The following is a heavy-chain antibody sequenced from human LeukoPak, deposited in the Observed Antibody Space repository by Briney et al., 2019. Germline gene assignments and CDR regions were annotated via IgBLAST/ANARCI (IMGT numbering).Heavy chain of an antibody. CDR2: IYTSGST. V-gene: IGHV4-4*07. Sequence: PSETLSLTCTVSGDSITGSSYYWGWIRQPAGKGLEWIGRIYTSGSTNYNPPLKSRVTMSVDTSKNQFSLKLSSVTAADTAVYYCARNIVVVPAAVGGGWFDPWGQGTLVTVSS. CDR1: GDSITGSSYY. CDR3: ARNIVVVPAAVGGGWFDP. J-gene: IGHJ5*02. D-gene: IGHD2-2*01.